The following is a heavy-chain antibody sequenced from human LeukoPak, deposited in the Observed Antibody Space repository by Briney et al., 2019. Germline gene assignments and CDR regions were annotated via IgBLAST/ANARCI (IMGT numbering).Heavy chain of an antibody. CDR3: AALYYDFRSGFLSEDAFDI. V-gene: IGHV4-38-2*01. CDR2: VYYSGST. J-gene: IGHJ3*02. CDR1: GYSISSGYY. D-gene: IGHD3-3*01. Sequence: PSETLSLTCAVSGYSISSGYYWGWIRQPPGKGLECIGSVYYSGSTYYNPSLKSRVTISVDTSKNQFSLKLSSVTAADTAVYYCAALYYDFRSGFLSEDAFDIWGQGTMVTVSS.